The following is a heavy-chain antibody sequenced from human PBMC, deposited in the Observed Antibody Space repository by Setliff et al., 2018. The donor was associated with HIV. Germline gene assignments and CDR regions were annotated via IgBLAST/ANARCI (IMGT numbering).Heavy chain of an antibody. CDR3: AREGDIGVVRGVIYFDY. Sequence: SETLSLTCTVSGGSIRSSSHYWGWIRQPPGKGLEWIGSLYYSGSTYKNPSLKSRLTISVDTSNNQFSLKLSSVTAADTAVYYCAREGDIGVVRGVIYFDYWGQGTLVTVSS. CDR1: GGSIRSSSHY. CDR2: LYYSGST. D-gene: IGHD3-10*01. J-gene: IGHJ4*02. V-gene: IGHV4-39*07.